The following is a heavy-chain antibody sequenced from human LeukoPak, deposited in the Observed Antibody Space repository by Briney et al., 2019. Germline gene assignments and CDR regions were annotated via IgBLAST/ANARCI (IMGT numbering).Heavy chain of an antibody. J-gene: IGHJ4*02. CDR2: IYYSGST. Sequence: SQTLSLTRIVSGGSISSGGYYWSWIRQHPGKGLEWIGYIYYSGSTYYNPSLKSRVTISIDTSKNQFSLKLSSVTAADTAVYYCARGDSRGYYFDYWGQGTLVTVSS. CDR1: GGSISSGGYY. CDR3: ARGDSRGYYFDY. D-gene: IGHD3-22*01. V-gene: IGHV4-31*03.